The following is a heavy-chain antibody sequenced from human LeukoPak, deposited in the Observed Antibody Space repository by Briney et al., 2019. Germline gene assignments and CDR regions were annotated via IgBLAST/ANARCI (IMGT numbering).Heavy chain of an antibody. CDR2: INPNSGGT. J-gene: IGHJ5*02. Sequence: GASVKVSCKASGYTFTNYAMNWVRQAPGQGLEWMGWINPNSGGTNYAQKFQGRVTMTRDTSISTAYMELSRLRSDDTAVYYCAKTDAPSYDLGSYYWFDPWGQGTRVTVSS. D-gene: IGHD3-10*01. V-gene: IGHV1-2*02. CDR1: GYTFTNYA. CDR3: AKTDAPSYDLGSYYWFDP.